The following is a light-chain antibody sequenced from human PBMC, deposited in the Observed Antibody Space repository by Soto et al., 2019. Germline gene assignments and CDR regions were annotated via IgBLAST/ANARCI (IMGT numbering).Light chain of an antibody. V-gene: IGKV3D-15*01. CDR2: EAS. CDR3: QQYKHWPPWT. J-gene: IGKJ1*01. Sequence: EVVMTQSPATLPVSLGGRVALSCRASQNIGSNLAWYQQKPGQPPRLLIYEASNRDTGVPTRFSGSGSGTDFTLTITSLQSEDFAVYYCQQYKHWPPWTFGQGTKV. CDR1: QNIGSN.